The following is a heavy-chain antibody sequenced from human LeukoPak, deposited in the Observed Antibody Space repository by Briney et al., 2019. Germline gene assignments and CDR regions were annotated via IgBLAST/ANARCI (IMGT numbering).Heavy chain of an antibody. Sequence: SSETLSPTCTVSGDSFSTTNYYWGWMRQPPGKGLEWLGTIHYSGSTYYNPSLKSRVTISVDTSKNQFSLRLSSVTAADTAVYYCARHYYGSGSYPHYWGQGTLVTVSS. CDR1: GDSFSTTNYY. CDR2: IHYSGST. J-gene: IGHJ4*02. CDR3: ARHYYGSGSYPHY. V-gene: IGHV4-39*01. D-gene: IGHD3-10*01.